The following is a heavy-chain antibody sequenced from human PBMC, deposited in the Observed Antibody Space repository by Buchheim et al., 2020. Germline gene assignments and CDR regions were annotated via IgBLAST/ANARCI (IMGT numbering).Heavy chain of an antibody. CDR1: GFTFSSYG. Sequence: QVQLVESGGGVVQPGRSPRLSCAASGFTFSSYGMHWVRQAPGKGLEWVAVISYDGSNKYYADSVKGRFTISRDNSKNTLYLQMNSLRAEDTAVYYCAKDGLRRCFYYWGQGTL. V-gene: IGHV3-30*18. D-gene: IGHD2-15*01. CDR3: AKDGLRRCFYY. CDR2: ISYDGSNK. J-gene: IGHJ4*02.